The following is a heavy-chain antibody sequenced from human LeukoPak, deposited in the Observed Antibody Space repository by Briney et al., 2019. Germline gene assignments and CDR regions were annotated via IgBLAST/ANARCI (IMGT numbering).Heavy chain of an antibody. CDR2: IIPIFGTA. CDR1: GGTFSSYA. V-gene: IGHV1-69*06. D-gene: IGHD4-17*01. Sequence: GASVKVSCKASGGTFSSYAISWVRQAPGQGLEWMGGIIPIFGTANYAQKFQGRVTIAADKSTSTAYMELSSLRSEDTAVYYCARAVLYGDYSLDYWGQGTLVTVSS. J-gene: IGHJ4*02. CDR3: ARAVLYGDYSLDY.